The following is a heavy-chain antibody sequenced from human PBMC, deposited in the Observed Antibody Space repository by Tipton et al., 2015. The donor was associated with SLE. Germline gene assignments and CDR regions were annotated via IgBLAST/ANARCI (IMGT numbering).Heavy chain of an antibody. J-gene: IGHJ6*02. D-gene: IGHD5-12*01. CDR2: INSDGSST. CDR3: ARDGIVATITGLGYYGMDV. CDR1: GFTFSSYW. V-gene: IGHV3-74*01. Sequence: SLRLSCAASGFTFSSYWMHWVRQAPGKGLVWVSRINSDGSSTSYADSVKGRFTISRDNAKNTLYLQMNSLRAEDTAVYYCARDGIVATITGLGYYGMDVWGQGTTVTVSS.